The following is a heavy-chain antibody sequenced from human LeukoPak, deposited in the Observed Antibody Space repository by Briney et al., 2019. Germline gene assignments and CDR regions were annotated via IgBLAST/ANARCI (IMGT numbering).Heavy chain of an antibody. V-gene: IGHV3-11*01. CDR1: GFTFSDYY. D-gene: IGHD6-6*01. J-gene: IGHJ4*02. CDR3: AREQGRIAARFFSDYAGFGFDY. Sequence: PGGSLRLSCAASGFTFSDYYMSWIRQAPGKGLEWVSYISSSGSTIYYADSVKGRFTISRDNAKNSLYLQMNSLRAEDTAVYYCAREQGRIAARFFSDYAGFGFDYWGQGTLVTVSS. CDR2: ISSSGSTI.